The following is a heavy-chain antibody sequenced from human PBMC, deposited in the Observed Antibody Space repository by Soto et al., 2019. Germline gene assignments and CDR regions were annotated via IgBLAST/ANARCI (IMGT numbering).Heavy chain of an antibody. Sequence: PSETLSLTCNVSGGSMSFYYWIWIRQPPGKGLEWVGYIYYRGTTNYNPSLRSRVTILIDMSKNQFSLKMTSVTAADTAVYYCGRGGGPTTTTLTTYDYWAQGSLVTAPQ. J-gene: IGHJ4*02. CDR1: GGSMSFYY. V-gene: IGHV4-59*01. CDR3: GRGGGPTTTTLTTYDY. CDR2: IYYRGTT. D-gene: IGHD4-17*01.